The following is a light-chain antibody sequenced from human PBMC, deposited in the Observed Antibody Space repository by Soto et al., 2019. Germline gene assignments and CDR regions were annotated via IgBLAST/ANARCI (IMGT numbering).Light chain of an antibody. V-gene: IGLV2-23*01. J-gene: IGLJ1*01. CDR3: CSYVGATTYV. CDR2: EGS. Sequence: QSVLTPPASVSGSPGQSITISCTGTSSTVGGFNVVSWYQQHPGKAPKVIIYEGSKRPSGVSNRFSGSNSGSTASLTISGLQAEDEADYYCCSYVGATTYVFGTGTKVTVL. CDR1: SSTVGGFNV.